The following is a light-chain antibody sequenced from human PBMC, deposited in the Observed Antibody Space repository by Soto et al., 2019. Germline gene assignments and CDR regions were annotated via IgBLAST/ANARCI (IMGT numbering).Light chain of an antibody. J-gene: IGKJ3*01. CDR1: QSLVYSDGDTF. V-gene: IGKV2-30*01. Sequence: DVVLTQSPLFLPVTLGQPASISCRSSQSLVYSDGDTFLSWFQQRPGQSPRRLIYKVSNRDTGVPVRFGGSGSGTDFTLKISRVEAEDVGVYFCMQAIYWPFTFGPGTKVDIK. CDR2: KVS. CDR3: MQAIYWPFT.